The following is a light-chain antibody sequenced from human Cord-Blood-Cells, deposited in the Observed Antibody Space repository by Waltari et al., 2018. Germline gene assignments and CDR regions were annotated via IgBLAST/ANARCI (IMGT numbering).Light chain of an antibody. CDR3: YSTDSSGNHWV. J-gene: IGLJ3*02. CDR2: EDS. V-gene: IGLV3-10*01. CDR1: ALPKQY. Sequence: SYELTQPPPVSVSPGQAARLTCSGDALPKQYAYWYQQKSGQAPVLVIYEDSKRPSGIPERFSGSSSGKMATLTISGAQVEDEADYYCYSTDSSGNHWVFGGGTKLTVL.